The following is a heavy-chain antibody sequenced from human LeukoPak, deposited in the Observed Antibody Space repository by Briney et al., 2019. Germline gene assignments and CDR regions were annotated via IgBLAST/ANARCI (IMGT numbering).Heavy chain of an antibody. D-gene: IGHD4-17*01. J-gene: IGHJ3*02. CDR1: GFTFSAFA. CDR2: IRSSADAT. CDR3: AREDYGDYRAFDI. Sequence: GGSLRLSCITSGFTFSAFAMSWVRQAPGKGLEWVSAIRSSADATYHADSVKGRFTISRDNSRNTLYLQMSSLRAEDTAVYYCAREDYGDYRAFDIWGQGTMVTVSS. V-gene: IGHV3-23*01.